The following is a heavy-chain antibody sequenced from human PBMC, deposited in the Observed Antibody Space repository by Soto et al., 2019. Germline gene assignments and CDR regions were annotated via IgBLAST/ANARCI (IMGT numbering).Heavy chain of an antibody. D-gene: IGHD3-9*01. CDR3: ARAEQGRYLDWLVYYYYGMDV. Sequence: QVQLVQSGAEVKKPGSSVKVSCKASGGTFSSYTISWVRQAPGQGLEWMGRIIPILGIANYAQKFQGRVTITADKSTSTAYMELSSLRSEDTAVYYCARAEQGRYLDWLVYYYYGMDVWGQGTTVTVSS. CDR1: GGTFSSYT. CDR2: IIPILGIA. V-gene: IGHV1-69*02. J-gene: IGHJ6*02.